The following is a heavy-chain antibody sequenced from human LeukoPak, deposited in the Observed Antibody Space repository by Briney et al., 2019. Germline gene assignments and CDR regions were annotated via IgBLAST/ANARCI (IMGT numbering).Heavy chain of an antibody. CDR1: GGSFSGYY. J-gene: IGHJ6*02. V-gene: IGHV4-34*01. CDR2: IYYSGST. CDR3: ARHIGGGSSGWYWYYYYGMDV. D-gene: IGHD6-19*01. Sequence: SETLSLTCAVYGGSFSGYYWSWIRQPPGKGLEWIGSIYYSGSTYYNPSLKSRVTISVDTSKNQFSLKLSSVTAADTAVYYCARHIGGGSSGWYWYYYYGMDVWGQGTTVTVSS.